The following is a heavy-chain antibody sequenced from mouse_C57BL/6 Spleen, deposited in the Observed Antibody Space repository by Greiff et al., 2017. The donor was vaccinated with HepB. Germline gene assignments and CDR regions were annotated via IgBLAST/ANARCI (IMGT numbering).Heavy chain of an antibody. CDR1: GYTFTSYW. D-gene: IGHD1-1*01. V-gene: IGHV1-50*01. Sequence: VQRVESGAELVKPGASVKLSCKASGYTFTSYWMQWVKQRPGQGLEWIGEIDPSDSYTNYNQKFKGKATLTVDTSSSTAYMQLSSLTSEDSAVYYCARSGGSSPFDYWGQGTTLTVSS. J-gene: IGHJ2*01. CDR3: ARSGGSSPFDY. CDR2: IDPSDSYT.